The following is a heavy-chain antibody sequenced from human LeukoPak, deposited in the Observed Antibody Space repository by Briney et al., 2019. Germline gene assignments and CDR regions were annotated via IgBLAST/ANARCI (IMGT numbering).Heavy chain of an antibody. Sequence: SETLSLTCTVSGGSISSYYWSWIRQPPGKGLEWIGYIYYSGSTNYNPSLKSRVTISVDTSKNQFSLKLSSVTAADTAVYYCASGVRVPRFDYGGRGTWVTVSS. J-gene: IGHJ4*02. CDR2: IYYSGST. V-gene: IGHV4-59*01. CDR3: ASGVRVPRFDY. D-gene: IGHD3-16*01. CDR1: GGSISSYY.